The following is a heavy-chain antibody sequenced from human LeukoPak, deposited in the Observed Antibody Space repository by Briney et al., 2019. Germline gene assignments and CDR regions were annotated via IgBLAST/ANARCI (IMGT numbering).Heavy chain of an antibody. D-gene: IGHD3-3*01. J-gene: IGHJ4*02. V-gene: IGHV4-61*02. CDR2: VYTSGST. CDR3: ARSPLEYDFWSGRHYYFDY. CDR1: GGSISSGNYF. Sequence: SQTLSLTCTVSGGSISSGNYFWSWIRQPPGKGLEWVGGVYTSGSTNYNPSLKSRVTISIDTSKNQFSLRLSSVTAADTAVYYCARSPLEYDFWSGRHYYFDYWGQGTLVTVSS.